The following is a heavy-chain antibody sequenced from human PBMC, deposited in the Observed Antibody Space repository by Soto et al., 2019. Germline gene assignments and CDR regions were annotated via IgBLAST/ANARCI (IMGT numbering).Heavy chain of an antibody. CDR2: INTANDNT. CDR3: ARGSSWSYFDY. J-gene: IGHJ4*02. Sequence: QVQLVQSGAEVKKPGASVKVSCRASGYTFTSYTIHWVRQAPGQRPEWMGWINTANDNTKYSQKFQGRVTITRDTSASIVYMGLSSLSSEESAVDYCARGSSWSYFDYWGQGTLVTVSS. D-gene: IGHD6-13*01. V-gene: IGHV1-3*04. CDR1: GYTFTSYT.